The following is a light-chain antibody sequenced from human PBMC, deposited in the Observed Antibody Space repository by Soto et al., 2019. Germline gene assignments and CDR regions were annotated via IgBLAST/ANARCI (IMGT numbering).Light chain of an antibody. CDR2: AAS. V-gene: IGKV3-20*01. J-gene: IGKJ1*01. Sequence: EIVLTQSPGTLSLSPGERATLSCRASQSVADNYLAWYQQRPGQPPRLLIYAASRRATDLPDTFSGSGSGTDFTLTITRLEPEDFALYYCQQYCQSHRTFGQGTKVEIK. CDR1: QSVADNY. CDR3: QQYCQSHRT.